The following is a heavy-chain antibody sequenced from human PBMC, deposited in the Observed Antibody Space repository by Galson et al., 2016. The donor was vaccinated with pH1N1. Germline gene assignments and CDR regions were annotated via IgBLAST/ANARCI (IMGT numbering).Heavy chain of an antibody. Sequence: SETLSLTCSVSGGFISSHYWSWIRQPAGKGLEWIGRLYKSGSSKYNPSLKSRVTMSGDTSKNQIPLKLSSVTAADTAVYYCARGRVVPAAIGLGFNDYWGQGTLVTVSS. D-gene: IGHD2-2*01. CDR3: ARGRVVPAAIGLGFNDY. CDR1: GGFISSHY. J-gene: IGHJ4*02. CDR2: LYKSGSS. V-gene: IGHV4-4*07.